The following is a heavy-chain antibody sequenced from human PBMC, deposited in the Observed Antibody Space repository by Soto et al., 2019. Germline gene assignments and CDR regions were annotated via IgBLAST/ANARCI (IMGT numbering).Heavy chain of an antibody. V-gene: IGHV3-30-3*01. J-gene: IGHJ5*02. D-gene: IGHD2-2*01. CDR2: ISYDGSNK. Sequence: QVQLVESGGGVVQPGRSLRLSCAASGFTFSSYAMHWVRQAPGKGLEWVAVISYDGSNKYYADSVKGRFTISRDNSKNTLYLQRNSLRAEDTAVYYCARSIVVVPFDNWFDPWGQGTLVTVSS. CDR3: ARSIVVVPFDNWFDP. CDR1: GFTFSSYA.